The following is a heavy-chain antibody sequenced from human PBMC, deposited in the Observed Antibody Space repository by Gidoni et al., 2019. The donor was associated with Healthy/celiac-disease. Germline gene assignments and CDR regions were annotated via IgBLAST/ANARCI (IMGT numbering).Heavy chain of an antibody. CDR2: INPSGGST. V-gene: IGHV1-46*01. CDR1: GYTFTSYY. D-gene: IGHD2-2*01. Sequence: QVQLVQSGAAVKKPGASVKVSCKASGYTFTSYYMPWVRQAPGQGREWMGIINPSGGSTSYAQKFQGRVTMTRDTSTSTVYMELSSLRSEDTAVYYCARAPYCSSTSCYRGMDWFDPWGQGTLVTVSS. CDR3: ARAPYCSSTSCYRGMDWFDP. J-gene: IGHJ5*02.